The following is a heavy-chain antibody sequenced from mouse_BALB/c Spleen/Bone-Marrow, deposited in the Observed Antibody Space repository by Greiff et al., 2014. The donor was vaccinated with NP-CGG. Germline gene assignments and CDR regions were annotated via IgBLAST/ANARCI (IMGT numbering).Heavy chain of an antibody. Sequence: QVQLQQSGAELAKPRASVKMSCKASGYTFTSYWMHWVKQRPGQGLEWIGYINPSTGYTEYNQKFKDKATLTADKSSSTAYMQLSSLTSEDSAVYYCARQITTVDYAMDYWGQGTSVTVSS. CDR1: GYTFTSYW. CDR3: ARQITTVDYAMDY. V-gene: IGHV1-7*01. J-gene: IGHJ4*01. D-gene: IGHD1-1*01. CDR2: INPSTGYT.